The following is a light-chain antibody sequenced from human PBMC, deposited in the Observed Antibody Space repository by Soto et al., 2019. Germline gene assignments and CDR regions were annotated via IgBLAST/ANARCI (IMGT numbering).Light chain of an antibody. V-gene: IGKV3-15*01. CDR2: GAS. CDR3: QQSPTRPIT. J-gene: IGKJ4*01. CDR1: QSVSSN. Sequence: EIVMTKSPVTLSVPPGERATLSCRASQSVSSNLAWYQQKPGQAPRLLIYGASTRATGIPARFSGSGSGTEFTLTISSLQSEDCAIYYCQQSPTRPITFGGGSKVDIK.